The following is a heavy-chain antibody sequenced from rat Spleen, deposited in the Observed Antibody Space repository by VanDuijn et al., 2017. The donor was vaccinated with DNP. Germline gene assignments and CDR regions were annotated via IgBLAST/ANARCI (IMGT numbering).Heavy chain of an antibody. CDR2: TSYDGSST. CDR3: ARQRCYYSGEGMDY. D-gene: IGHD1-1*01. Sequence: EVQLVESGGGLVQPGRSLKLSCAASGFTFSDYNMAWVRQAPKKGLEWVATTSYDGSSTYYRDAVKGRFTISRDNAKSTLYLQMDSLRSEDTATYYCARQRCYYSGEGMDYWGQGTLVTVSS. J-gene: IGHJ3*01. V-gene: IGHV5-7*01. CDR1: GFTFSDYN.